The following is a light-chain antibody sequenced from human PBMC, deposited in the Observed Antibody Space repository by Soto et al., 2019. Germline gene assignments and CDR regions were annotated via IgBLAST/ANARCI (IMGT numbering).Light chain of an antibody. CDR1: QSVRSSY. CDR2: GAS. Sequence: EILFTQSPGTLSLSPGERATLSCRASQSVRSSYLVWDPQKPGQAPRLLIYGASSTATGIPDRFSGSGSGTDFTTTIRRLEPEDFAVYYCQQYGTSPTFGQGTKVDI. CDR3: QQYGTSPT. V-gene: IGKV3-20*01. J-gene: IGKJ1*01.